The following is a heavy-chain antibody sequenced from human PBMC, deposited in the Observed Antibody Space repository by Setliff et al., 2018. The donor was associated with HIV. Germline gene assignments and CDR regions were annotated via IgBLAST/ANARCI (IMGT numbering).Heavy chain of an antibody. J-gene: IGHJ4*02. CDR1: GLSVNIHY. Sequence: PSETLSLTCTVSGLSVNIHYWSWFRQSPGKGFEWIGYIYSTGSTNYNHSLQSRVTISLVASRNQFSLTVTSVTATDTAVYYCAKGAGFYGDYTFDHWGQGRQVTVSS. CDR2: IYSTGST. CDR3: AKGAGFYGDYTFDH. V-gene: IGHV4-59*02. D-gene: IGHD4-17*01.